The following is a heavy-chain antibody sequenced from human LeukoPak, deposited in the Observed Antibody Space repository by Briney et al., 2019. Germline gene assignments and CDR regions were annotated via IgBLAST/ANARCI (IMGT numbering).Heavy chain of an antibody. CDR2: ISWNSGSI. Sequence: PGGSLRLSCAASGFTFDDYAMHWVRQAPGKGLEWVSGISWNSGSIGYADSVKGRFTISRDNAKNSLYLQMNSLRAEDTAVCYCARRRRVGYDYVWGSYRFDAFDIWGQGTMVTVSS. CDR1: GFTFDDYA. J-gene: IGHJ3*02. D-gene: IGHD3-16*02. V-gene: IGHV3-9*01. CDR3: ARRRRVGYDYVWGSYRFDAFDI.